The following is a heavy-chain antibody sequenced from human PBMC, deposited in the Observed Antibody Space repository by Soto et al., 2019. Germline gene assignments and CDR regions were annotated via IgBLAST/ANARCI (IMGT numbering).Heavy chain of an antibody. D-gene: IGHD2-15*01. J-gene: IGHJ3*02. CDR1: GGTFSSYT. CDR2: IIPILGIA. CDR3: ARRIRTDAFDI. V-gene: IGHV1-69*02. Sequence: QVQLVQSGAEVRKPGSSVKVSCKASGGTFSSYTIGWVRQAPGQGLAWMGRIIPILGIANYAQKFQGRVTITADKSTSTAYMELSSPRSEDTAVYYCARRIRTDAFDIWGQGTMVTVSS.